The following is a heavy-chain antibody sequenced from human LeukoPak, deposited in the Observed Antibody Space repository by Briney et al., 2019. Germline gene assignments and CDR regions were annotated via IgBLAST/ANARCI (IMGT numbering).Heavy chain of an antibody. CDR1: GGSFSGYY. J-gene: IGHJ4*02. CDR3: ARVDYDITVY. Sequence: PSETLSLTCAVYGGSFSGYYWSWIRQPPGKGLEWIGEINHSGSTNYNPSLKSRVTISVDTSKNQFSLKLSSVTAADTAVYYCARVDYDITVYWGQGTLVTVSS. D-gene: IGHD3-9*01. CDR2: INHSGST. V-gene: IGHV4-34*01.